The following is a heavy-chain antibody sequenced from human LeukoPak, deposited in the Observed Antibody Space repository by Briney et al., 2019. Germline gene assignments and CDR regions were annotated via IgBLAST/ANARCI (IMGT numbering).Heavy chain of an antibody. J-gene: IGHJ4*02. CDR3: ARVRVTPNIAIDY. D-gene: IGHD2/OR15-2a*01. V-gene: IGHV4-4*02. Sequence: SGTLSLTCAVPGDSINNNKWWSWVRPPPGKGLEWIGEIYHSGSTNYNPSLKSRVTILVDKSKNQFSLNLSSVTAADTAVYYCARVRVTPNIAIDYWGQGTLVTVSS. CDR2: IYHSGST. CDR1: GDSINNNKW.